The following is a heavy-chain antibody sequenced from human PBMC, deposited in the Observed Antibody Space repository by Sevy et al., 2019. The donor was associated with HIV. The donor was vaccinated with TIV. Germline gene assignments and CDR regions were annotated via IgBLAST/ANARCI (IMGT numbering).Heavy chain of an antibody. CDR2: IYSGGNT. CDR1: GFTFDDYA. D-gene: IGHD2-15*01. J-gene: IGHJ6*02. V-gene: IGHV3-53*03. CDR3: ATTSTPLYYYPLDV. Sequence: GGSLRLSCAASGFTFDDYAMHWVRQGPGKGLEWVSVIYSGGNTYYAASVKGRFTISRDISKNTLYLQMNSLRAEDTAINYSATTSTPLYYYPLDVWGQGTTVTVSS.